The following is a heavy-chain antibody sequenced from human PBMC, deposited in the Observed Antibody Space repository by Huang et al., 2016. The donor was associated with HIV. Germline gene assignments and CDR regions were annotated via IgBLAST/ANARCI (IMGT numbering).Heavy chain of an antibody. CDR2: INWYGGCT. D-gene: IGHD3-16*01. CDR1: GFTFDDDG. CDR3: ARISLRLYYGMDV. Sequence: ELQLVESGGGVVRSGGSLRLSCAASGFTFDDDGMSWVRQALGKGLGWVSGINWYGGCTGYADSVKGRLTISRDNAKNALYLQMTSLGAEDTGLYHCARISLRLYYGMDVWGQGTTVTVSS. V-gene: IGHV3-20*01. J-gene: IGHJ6*02.